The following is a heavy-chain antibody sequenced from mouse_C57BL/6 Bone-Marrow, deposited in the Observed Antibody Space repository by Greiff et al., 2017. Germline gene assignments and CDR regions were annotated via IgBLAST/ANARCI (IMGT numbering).Heavy chain of an antibody. D-gene: IGHD1-1*01. CDR2: INPSSGYT. J-gene: IGHJ3*01. Sequence: QVQLQQSGAELARPGASVKMSCKASGYTFTSYTMHWVKQRPGQGLEWIGYINPSSGYTKYNQKFKDKATLTADKSSSTAYMQLRSLTSEDSAVYYCANYGSTPFAYWGQGTLVTVSA. CDR3: ANYGSTPFAY. V-gene: IGHV1-4*01. CDR1: GYTFTSYT.